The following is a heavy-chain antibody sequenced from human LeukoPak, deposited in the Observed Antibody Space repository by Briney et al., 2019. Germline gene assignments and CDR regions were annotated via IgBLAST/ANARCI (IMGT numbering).Heavy chain of an antibody. J-gene: IGHJ4*02. CDR1: GFTFSSYG. Sequence: PGGSLRLSCAASGFTFSSYGMHWVRQAPGKGLEWVAVIWYDGSNKYYADSVKGRFTISRDNSKNTLYLQMNSLRAEDTAVYYCARDLNAYPEGNWGQGTLVTVSS. D-gene: IGHD1-1*01. CDR2: IWYDGSNK. CDR3: ARDLNAYPEGN. V-gene: IGHV3-33*01.